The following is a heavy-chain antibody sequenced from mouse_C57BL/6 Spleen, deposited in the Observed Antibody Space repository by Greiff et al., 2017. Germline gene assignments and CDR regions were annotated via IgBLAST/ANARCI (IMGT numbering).Heavy chain of an antibody. CDR3: ANEGDCYGSSPSDY. D-gene: IGHD1-1*01. Sequence: QVQLQQPGAELVMPGASVKLSCKASGYTFTSYWMHWVKQRPGQGLEWIGEIDPSDSYTNYNQKFKGKSTLTVDKSSSTAYMQLSSLTSEDSAVYYCANEGDCYGSSPSDYWGQGTTLTVSS. V-gene: IGHV1-69*01. CDR2: IDPSDSYT. CDR1: GYTFTSYW. J-gene: IGHJ2*01.